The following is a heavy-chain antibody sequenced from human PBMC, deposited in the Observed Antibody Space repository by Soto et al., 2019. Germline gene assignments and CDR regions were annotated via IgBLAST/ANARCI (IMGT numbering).Heavy chain of an antibody. D-gene: IGHD3-22*01. CDR1: GFTFSSYG. V-gene: IGHV3-30*18. CDR2: ISYDGGNK. J-gene: IGHJ4*02. CDR3: AKAFYYYDSSGPVDY. Sequence: PGGSLRLSCAASGFTFSSYGMHWVRQAPGKGLEWVAVISYDGGNKYYADSVKGRFTISRDNSKNTLYLQMNSLRAEDTAVYYCAKAFYYYDSSGPVDYWGQGTLVTVSS.